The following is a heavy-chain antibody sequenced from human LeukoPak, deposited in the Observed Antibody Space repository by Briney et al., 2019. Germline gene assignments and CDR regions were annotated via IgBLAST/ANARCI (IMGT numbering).Heavy chain of an antibody. CDR1: GFTFSNYD. J-gene: IGHJ4*02. CDR3: AKDRSGWSPLDY. Sequence: GGSLRLSCAASGFTFSNYDIHWVRQAPGKGLGWVAVIWYDGSNKYYADSVKGRFTISRDNSKNTLYLQMNSLRAEDTAIYYCAKDRSGWSPLDYWGQGTLVTVSS. CDR2: IWYDGSNK. V-gene: IGHV3-33*06. D-gene: IGHD6-19*01.